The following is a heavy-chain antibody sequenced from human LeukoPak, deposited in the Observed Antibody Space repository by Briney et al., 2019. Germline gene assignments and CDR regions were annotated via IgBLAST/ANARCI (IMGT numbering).Heavy chain of an antibody. D-gene: IGHD1-26*01. CDR3: AKDLKVGGNWFDP. CDR2: ISNGNT. V-gene: IGHV3-23*01. J-gene: IGHJ5*02. CDR1: GFPFSNHA. Sequence: GGSLRLSCAASGFPFSNHAMSWVRQPPGKGLEWVSAISNGNTYYADSVKGRFTISRDNSKNTLYLQMNSLRAEDTAVYYCAKDLKVGGNWFDPWGQGTLVTVSS.